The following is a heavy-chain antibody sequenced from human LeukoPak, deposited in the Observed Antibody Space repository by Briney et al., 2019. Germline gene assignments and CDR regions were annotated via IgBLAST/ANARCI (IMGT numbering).Heavy chain of an antibody. CDR3: AKGDCGGDCPSAFDI. CDR2: ISWDGGST. D-gene: IGHD2-21*02. CDR1: GFTFDDYA. Sequence: GGSLRLSCAASGFTFDDYAMHWVRQAPGKGLEWVSLISWDGGSTYYADSVKGRFTISRDNSKNSLYLQMNSLRAEDTALYYCAKGDCGGDCPSAFDIWGQGTMVTVSS. J-gene: IGHJ3*02. V-gene: IGHV3-43D*03.